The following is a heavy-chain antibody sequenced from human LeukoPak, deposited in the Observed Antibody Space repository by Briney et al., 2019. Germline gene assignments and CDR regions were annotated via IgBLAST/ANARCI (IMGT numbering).Heavy chain of an antibody. J-gene: IGHJ5*02. V-gene: IGHV3-48*03. CDR1: GFTFSSYE. CDR3: ARDNYYVGGWFDP. CDR2: ISSSGSTI. D-gene: IGHD3-10*02. Sequence: GGSLRLSCAASGFTFSSYEMNWVRQAPGKGLEWVSYISSSGSTIYYADSVKGRFTISRDNAKNSLYLQMNSLRAEDTAVYYCARDNYYVGGWFDPWGQGTLVTVSS.